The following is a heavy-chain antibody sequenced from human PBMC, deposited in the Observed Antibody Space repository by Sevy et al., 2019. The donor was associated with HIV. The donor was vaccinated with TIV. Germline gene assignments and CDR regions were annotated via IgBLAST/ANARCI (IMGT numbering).Heavy chain of an antibody. CDR3: AKGLRLAAAEYYFDF. J-gene: IGHJ4*02. D-gene: IGHD6-13*01. V-gene: IGHV3-30*18. Sequence: GGSLRLSCAASGFTFSSYGMHWVRQAPGKGLEWVAVISYDGSNKYYADSVKGRFTISRDNSKNTLYLQMNSLRAEDTAVYYCAKGLRLAAAEYYFDFWGQGTLVTVSS. CDR2: ISYDGSNK. CDR1: GFTFSSYG.